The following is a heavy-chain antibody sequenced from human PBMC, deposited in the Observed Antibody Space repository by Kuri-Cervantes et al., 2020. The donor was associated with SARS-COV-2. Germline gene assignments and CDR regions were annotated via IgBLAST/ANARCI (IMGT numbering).Heavy chain of an antibody. CDR1: GFTFNRHP. CDR3: ARSSPRSITIFGVVTPYYGMDV. J-gene: IGHJ6*02. Sequence: GESLKISCAASGFTFNRHPMNWVRQAPGKGLEWVSYIHNSLDVIYYADSVRGRFTISRDNARNSLYLQMNSLRDEDTAVYYCARSSPRSITIFGVVTPYYGMDVWGQGTTVTVSS. CDR2: IHNSLDVI. V-gene: IGHV3-48*02. D-gene: IGHD3-3*01.